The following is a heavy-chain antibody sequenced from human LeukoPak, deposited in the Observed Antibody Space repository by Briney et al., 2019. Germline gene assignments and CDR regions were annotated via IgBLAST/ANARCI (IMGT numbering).Heavy chain of an antibody. D-gene: IGHD5-24*01. Sequence: GGSLRLSCAASGFIVDDYAMYWVRQAPGKGLEWVSLISGDGGSTYYADSVKGRFTISRDNSKNSLFLQMNSLRTEDTALYYCARHRRRDGYNSFDYWGQGTLVTVSS. CDR1: GFIVDDYA. CDR3: ARHRRRDGYNSFDY. CDR2: ISGDGGST. J-gene: IGHJ4*02. V-gene: IGHV3-43*02.